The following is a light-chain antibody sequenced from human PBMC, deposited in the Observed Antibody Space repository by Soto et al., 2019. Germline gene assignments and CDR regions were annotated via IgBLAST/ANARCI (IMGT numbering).Light chain of an antibody. CDR2: DVS. J-gene: IGLJ1*01. Sequence: QSALTQPPSVSGSPGQSVAISCTGTSSDVGSYNRVSWYQQPPGTAPKLMIYDVSNRPSGVPDRFSGSKSGNTASLTISGLQAEDEADYCCSSYTSSSTHVFGTGTKVTVL. CDR3: SSYTSSSTHV. CDR1: SSDVGSYNR. V-gene: IGLV2-18*02.